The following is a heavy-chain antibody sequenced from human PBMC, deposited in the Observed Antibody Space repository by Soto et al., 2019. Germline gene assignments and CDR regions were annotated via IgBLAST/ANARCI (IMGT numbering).Heavy chain of an antibody. V-gene: IGHV3-33*01. CDR2: IWYDGSNK. CDR1: GFTFSSYG. D-gene: IGHD2-2*02. Sequence: QVQLVESGGGVVQPGRSLRLSCAASGFTFSSYGMHWVRQAPGKGLEWVAVIWYDGSNKYYADSVKGRFTISRDNSKNTLYLQMNSLRAEDTAVYYCARDNRVLVPAAIFYFDYWGQGTLVTVSS. J-gene: IGHJ4*02. CDR3: ARDNRVLVPAAIFYFDY.